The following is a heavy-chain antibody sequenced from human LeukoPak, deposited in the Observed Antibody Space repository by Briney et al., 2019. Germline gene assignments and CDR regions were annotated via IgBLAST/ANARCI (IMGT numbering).Heavy chain of an antibody. CDR2: ISGTAGNT. Sequence: GGSLRLSCAVSGFTFTNFAITWVRQAPGQGLEWVSAISGTAGNTYYADSVKGRFTVSSDSSRDTLYLQMNSLRVEDTAVYYGANLGLPFDSWGQGTLVIVSS. CDR3: ANLGLPFDS. CDR1: GFTFTNFA. J-gene: IGHJ4*02. V-gene: IGHV3-23*01.